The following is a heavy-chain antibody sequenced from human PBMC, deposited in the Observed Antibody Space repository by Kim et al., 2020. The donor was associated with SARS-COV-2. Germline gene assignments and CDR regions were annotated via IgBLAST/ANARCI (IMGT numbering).Heavy chain of an antibody. CDR1: GFTFSSYA. Sequence: GGSLRLSCAASGFTFSSYAMHWVRQAPGKGLEWVAVISYDGSNKYYADSVKGRFTISRDNSKNTLYLQMNSLRAEDTAVYYCARDPLPRIAAAGIFDYWGQGTLVTVSS. CDR3: ARDPLPRIAAAGIFDY. D-gene: IGHD6-13*01. J-gene: IGHJ4*02. V-gene: IGHV3-30-3*01. CDR2: ISYDGSNK.